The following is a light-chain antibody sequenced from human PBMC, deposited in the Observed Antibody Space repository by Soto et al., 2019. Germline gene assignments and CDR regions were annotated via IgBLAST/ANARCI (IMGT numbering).Light chain of an antibody. CDR2: GAS. CDR3: QQYNNWPPMA. J-gene: IGKJ1*01. CDR1: QSVSSN. V-gene: IGKV3-15*01. Sequence: EIVMTQSPATLSVSPGERATLSCRASQSVSSNLACYQQKPGQAPRLLIYGASTRATGIPARFSGSGSGTEFTLNISSLQSEDFAVYYCQQYNNWPPMAFGQGTKLEIK.